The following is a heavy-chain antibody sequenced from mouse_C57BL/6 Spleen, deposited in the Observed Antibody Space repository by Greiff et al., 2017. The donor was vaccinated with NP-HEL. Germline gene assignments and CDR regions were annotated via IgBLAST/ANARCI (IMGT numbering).Heavy chain of an antibody. Sequence: QVQLQQSGAELVRPGASVTLSCKASGYTFTDYEMHWVKQTPVHGLEWIGAIDPETGGTAYNQKFKGKAILTADKSSSTAYMGLRSLTSEDSAVYYCTRGLPPYFDYWGQGTTLTVSS. CDR1: GYTFTDYE. CDR3: TRGLPPYFDY. V-gene: IGHV1-15*01. J-gene: IGHJ2*01. CDR2: IDPETGGT. D-gene: IGHD2-2*01.